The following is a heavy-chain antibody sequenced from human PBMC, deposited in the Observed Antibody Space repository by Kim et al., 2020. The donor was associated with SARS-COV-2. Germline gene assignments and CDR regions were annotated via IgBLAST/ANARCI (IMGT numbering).Heavy chain of an antibody. D-gene: IGHD2-2*01. J-gene: IGHJ6*02. Sequence: SRVTISVDTSKNQFSLKLSSVTAADTAVYYCARAVVVPAAMSNYYYGMDVWGQGTTVTVSS. CDR3: ARAVVVPAAMSNYYYGMDV. V-gene: IGHV4-31*02.